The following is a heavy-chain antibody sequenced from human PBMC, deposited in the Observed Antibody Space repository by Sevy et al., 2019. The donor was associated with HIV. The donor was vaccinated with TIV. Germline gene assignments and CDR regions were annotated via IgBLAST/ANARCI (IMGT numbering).Heavy chain of an antibody. V-gene: IGHV3-49*03. Sequence: GGSLRLSCTASGFTFGDYAMSWFRQAPGKGLEWVGFIRSKAYGGTTEYAASVKGRFTISRDDSKSIAYLQMNSLKTEDTAVYYCTRDPNSFVVVPAYYYGMDVWGQGTTVTVSS. CDR2: IRSKAYGGTT. J-gene: IGHJ6*02. D-gene: IGHD2-2*01. CDR3: TRDPNSFVVVPAYYYGMDV. CDR1: GFTFGDYA.